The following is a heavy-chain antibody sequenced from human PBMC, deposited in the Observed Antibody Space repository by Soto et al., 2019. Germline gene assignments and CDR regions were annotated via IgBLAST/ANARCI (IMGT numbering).Heavy chain of an antibody. V-gene: IGHV1-18*04. J-gene: IGHJ3*02. D-gene: IGHD4-4*01. CDR2: ISTYNGKA. CDR1: GYTFTSFG. CDR3: AKDGYGNNDGDALHI. Sequence: QGQLVQSGAEVKKPGASVKVSCKASGYTFTSFGITWVRQAPGQGLEWMGWISTYNGKANYAQKPQGRVTVTRDTSTNTAYMELRSLRSDDTAVYYCAKDGYGNNDGDALHIWGQGTMVTVSS.